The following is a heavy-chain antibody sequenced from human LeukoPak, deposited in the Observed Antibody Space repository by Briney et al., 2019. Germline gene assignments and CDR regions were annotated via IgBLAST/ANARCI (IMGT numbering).Heavy chain of an antibody. CDR1: GFTFSSYS. CDR2: ISSSSSTI. V-gene: IGHV3-48*01. Sequence: PGGSLRLSCAASGFTFSSYSMNWVRQAPGKGLEWVSYISSSSSTIYYADSVKCRFTISRDNAKNSLYLRMNSLRAEDTAVYYCAGEHCSSTSCPKLNWFDPWGQGTLVTVSS. D-gene: IGHD2-2*01. J-gene: IGHJ5*02. CDR3: AGEHCSSTSCPKLNWFDP.